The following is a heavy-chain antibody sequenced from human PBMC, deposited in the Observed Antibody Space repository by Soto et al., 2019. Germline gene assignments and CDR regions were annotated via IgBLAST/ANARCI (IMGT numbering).Heavy chain of an antibody. D-gene: IGHD2-2*01. Sequence: PGGSLRLSCTASGFTFGDYAMSWFRQAPGKGLEWVGFIRSKAYGGTTEYAASVKGRFTISRDDSKSIAYLQMNSLKTEDTAVYYCTRERDCSSTSCYAYYYYGMDAWGQGTTVTVSS. J-gene: IGHJ6*02. CDR2: IRSKAYGGTT. V-gene: IGHV3-49*03. CDR3: TRERDCSSTSCYAYYYYGMDA. CDR1: GFTFGDYA.